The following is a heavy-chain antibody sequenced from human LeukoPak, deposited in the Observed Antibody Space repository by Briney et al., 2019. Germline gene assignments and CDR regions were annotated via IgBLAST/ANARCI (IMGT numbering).Heavy chain of an antibody. J-gene: IGHJ3*02. CDR1: GFTFSSYS. D-gene: IGHD6-13*01. V-gene: IGHV3-21*01. CDR3: ARDVSSSWADAFDI. CDR2: ISSSSSYI. Sequence: RGSLRLSCAASGFTFSSYSMNWVRQAPGKGLEWVSSISSSSSYIYYADSVKGRFTISRDNAKNSLYLQMNSLRAEDTAVYYCARDVSSSWADAFDIWGRGTMVTVSS.